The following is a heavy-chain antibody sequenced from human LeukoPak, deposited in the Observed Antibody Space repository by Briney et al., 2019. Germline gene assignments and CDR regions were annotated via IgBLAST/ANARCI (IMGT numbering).Heavy chain of an antibody. D-gene: IGHD4-23*01. Sequence: GGSLRLSCAASGFTFSSYEMNWVRQAPGKGLEWVSYISSSGSIIYYADSVKGRFTISRDNAKNSLYLQMNSLRAEDTAVYYCAKVGGNSYYYYYYYMDVWGKGTTVTISS. CDR1: GFTFSSYE. J-gene: IGHJ6*03. CDR2: ISSSGSII. CDR3: AKVGGNSYYYYYYYMDV. V-gene: IGHV3-48*03.